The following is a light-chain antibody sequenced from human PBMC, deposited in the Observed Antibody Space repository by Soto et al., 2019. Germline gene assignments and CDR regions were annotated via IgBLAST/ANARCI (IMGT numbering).Light chain of an antibody. CDR1: QNIYYN. Sequence: ILMTQSPATVSVSPGERATLSCRASQNIYYNVAWYHHRPGQAPRLLIYRASTRATGVPARFSGSGSGTSFTLTISSLPPEDFTVYSCLQYHNLWAFGQGTKVEI. V-gene: IGKV3-15*01. J-gene: IGKJ1*01. CDR2: RAS. CDR3: LQYHNLWA.